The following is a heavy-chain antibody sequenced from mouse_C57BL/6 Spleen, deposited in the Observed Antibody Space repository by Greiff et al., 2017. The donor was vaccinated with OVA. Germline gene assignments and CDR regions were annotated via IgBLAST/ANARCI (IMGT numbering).Heavy chain of an antibody. D-gene: IGHD1-1*01. CDR1: GFSFNTYA. V-gene: IGHV10-1*01. J-gene: IGHJ2*01. CDR2: IRSKSNNYAT. CDR3: VRRDYYGTLDY. Sequence: EVMLVESGGGLVQPKGSLKLSCAASGFSFNTYAMNWVRQAPGKGLEWVARIRSKSNNYATYYADSVKDRFTISRDDSESMLYLQMNNLKTEDTVIYCCVRRDYYGTLDYWGQGTTLTVSS.